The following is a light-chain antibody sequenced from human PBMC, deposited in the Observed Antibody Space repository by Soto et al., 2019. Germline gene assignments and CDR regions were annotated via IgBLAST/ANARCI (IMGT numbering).Light chain of an antibody. CDR2: SAS. J-gene: IGKJ4*01. V-gene: IGKV1-9*01. Sequence: DIQFTQSPSVLSASVGDTVTITCRAIQALSNYLAWYQQKPGKAPDLLIYSASTLQSGVPSRFSGSGSETEFSLTIRALQPEDFATYYCQQLSRYPLTFGGGTKVDIK. CDR1: QALSNY. CDR3: QQLSRYPLT.